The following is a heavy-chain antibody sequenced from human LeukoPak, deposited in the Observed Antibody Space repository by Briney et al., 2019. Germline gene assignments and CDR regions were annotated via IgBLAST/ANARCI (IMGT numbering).Heavy chain of an antibody. CDR3: AREDYYYYYMDV. J-gene: IGHJ6*03. Sequence: ASVKVSCKASGYTFSTYGINWVRQAPGQGREGMGWISAYNGNTNYAQKFQGRVTMTTDTSTSTAYMELRRLRSDDTAVYYCAREDYYYYYMDVWGKGTTVTVSS. V-gene: IGHV1-18*01. CDR1: GYTFSTYG. CDR2: ISAYNGNT.